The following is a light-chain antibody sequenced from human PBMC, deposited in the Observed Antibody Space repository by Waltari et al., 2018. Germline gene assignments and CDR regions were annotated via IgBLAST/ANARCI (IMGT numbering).Light chain of an antibody. CDR2: QDK. J-gene: IGLJ2*01. V-gene: IGLV3-1*01. CDR1: KLGDKF. Sequence: SNHLTQPPSVSVSPGQTATISCSGDKLGDKFISWYQQKPGQSPVLVIYQDKKRPSGKFERFSGSNAGNTATLTISGAQSLDEADYYCQAWGNNAYVVFGGGTRVTVL. CDR3: QAWGNNAYVV.